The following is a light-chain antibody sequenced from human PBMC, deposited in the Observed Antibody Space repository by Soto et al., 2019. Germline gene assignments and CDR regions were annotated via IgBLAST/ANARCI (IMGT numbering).Light chain of an antibody. CDR2: EVS. CDR1: SSDVGSYNR. Sequence: QSALTQPPSVSGSPGQSVAISCTGTSSDVGSYNRVSWYQQPPGAAPKLMIYEVSNRPSGVPDRFSGSKSGNTASLTISGIQSEDEANYYCHSSTGSSTYVFGTGTKLTVL. V-gene: IGLV2-18*02. J-gene: IGLJ1*01. CDR3: HSSTGSSTYV.